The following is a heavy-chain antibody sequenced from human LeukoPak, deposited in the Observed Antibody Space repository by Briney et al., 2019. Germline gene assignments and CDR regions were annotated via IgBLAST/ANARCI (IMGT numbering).Heavy chain of an antibody. Sequence: GGSLRLSCAAAGFTFSSYDIHWVRQATGKGLECGSGIGTAGAIYYPGSVKGRFTISRENAKNSLYFQMNSLRAGDTAVYYCAKDQYGDYVWEGDMDVWGRGTTVIISS. CDR3: AKDQYGDYVWEGDMDV. J-gene: IGHJ6*03. CDR1: GFTFSSYD. CDR2: IGTAGAI. D-gene: IGHD4-17*01. V-gene: IGHV3-13*01.